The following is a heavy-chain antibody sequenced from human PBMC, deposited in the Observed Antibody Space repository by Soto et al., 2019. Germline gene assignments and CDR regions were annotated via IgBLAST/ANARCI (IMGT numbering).Heavy chain of an antibody. CDR2: NYHTGRT. Sequence: PSETLSLTCAVSNYSIRSGYYWGWIRQHPGKRLEWIGGNYHTGRTYFNPSLKIRVTISVDTSNNQFSLKLNSVTAADTAVYYCARNGGSLGPDFDCWGQGTLVTVSS. V-gene: IGHV4-38-2*01. J-gene: IGHJ4*02. CDR1: NYSIRSGYY. CDR3: ARNGGSLGPDFDC. D-gene: IGHD1-26*01.